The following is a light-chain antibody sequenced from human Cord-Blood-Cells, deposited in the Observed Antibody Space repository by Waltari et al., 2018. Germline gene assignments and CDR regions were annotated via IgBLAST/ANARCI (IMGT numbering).Light chain of an antibody. J-gene: IGKJ2*01. Sequence: EIVLTQSPGTLSLSPGERAPLSCRASQSVSSSYLAWYQQKPGQAPRLLIYGASSRATGIPDRFSGSGSGTDFTLTISRLEPEDFAVYYCQQYGSYTFGQGTKLEIK. V-gene: IGKV3-20*01. CDR2: GAS. CDR1: QSVSSSY. CDR3: QQYGSYT.